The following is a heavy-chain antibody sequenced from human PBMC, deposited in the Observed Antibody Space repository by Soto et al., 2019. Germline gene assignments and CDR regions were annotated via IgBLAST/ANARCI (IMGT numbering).Heavy chain of an antibody. CDR2: ISSASSAI. CDR1: GFTFSSYH. V-gene: IGHV3-48*03. D-gene: IGHD2-8*01. J-gene: IGHJ6*02. CDR3: ARDLMGYAMDV. Sequence: GGSLRLSCAASGFTFSSYHMDWVRQAPGKGLEWVSYISSASSAIYYADSVRGRFTISRDNAKNSLFLQMNSLRAEDTAVYYCARDLMGYAMDVWGQGTTVTVSS.